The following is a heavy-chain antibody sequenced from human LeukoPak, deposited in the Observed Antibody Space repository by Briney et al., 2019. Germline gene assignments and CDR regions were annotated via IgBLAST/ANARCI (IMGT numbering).Heavy chain of an antibody. V-gene: IGHV4-39*01. CDR3: ASVQFSTVIFDY. CDR2: IYYSGST. J-gene: IGHJ4*02. Sequence: SETLSLTCTVSGGSISSSSYYWGWIRQPPGKGLEWIGSIYYSGSTYYNPSLKSRVTISVDTSKNQFSLKLSSVTAADTAVYYCASVQFSTVIFDYWGQGTLVTVSS. D-gene: IGHD5/OR15-5a*01. CDR1: GGSISSSSYY.